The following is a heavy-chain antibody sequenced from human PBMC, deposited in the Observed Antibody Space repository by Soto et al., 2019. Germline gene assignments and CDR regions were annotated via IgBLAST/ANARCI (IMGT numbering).Heavy chain of an antibody. CDR3: ARDLEYCSGGSCYTPITTGRFDP. CDR1: GGSISSGDYY. CDR2: IYYSGST. D-gene: IGHD2-15*01. V-gene: IGHV4-30-4*01. J-gene: IGHJ5*02. Sequence: QVQLQESGPGLVKPSQTLSLTCTVSGGSISSGDYYWSWIRQPPGKGLEWIGYIYYSGSTYYNPSLKSRVTISVDTSKNQFSLKLRSVTAADTAVYYCARDLEYCSGGSCYTPITTGRFDPWGQGTLVTVSS.